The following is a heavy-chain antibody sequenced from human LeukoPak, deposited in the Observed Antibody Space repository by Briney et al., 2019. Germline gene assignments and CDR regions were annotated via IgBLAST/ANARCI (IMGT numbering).Heavy chain of an antibody. D-gene: IGHD2-15*01. CDR1: GYIFTNYW. Sequence: GESLRISCKGSGYIFTNYWINWVRRMAGKGLEWRGKIDPSDSYTNYSPSFQGHVTISADKSISTACLQWSSLKASNTAMYYCARLAVDCSGGSCYSFWYFDLWGRGTLVTVSS. CDR3: ARLAVDCSGGSCYSFWYFDL. CDR2: IDPSDSYT. V-gene: IGHV5-10-1*01. J-gene: IGHJ2*01.